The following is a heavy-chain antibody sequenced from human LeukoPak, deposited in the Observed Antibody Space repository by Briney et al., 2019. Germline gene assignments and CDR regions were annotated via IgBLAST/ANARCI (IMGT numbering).Heavy chain of an antibody. CDR3: ARDGKWELPYPHWFDP. CDR2: IWHDGSNK. CDR1: VFTFSSYA. V-gene: IGHV3-33*01. Sequence: GGSLRLSCAASVFTFSSYAMHLVRQAPGKGLEWVATIWHDGSNKFYADSVRGRFTISRDNSKNTLYLQMNSLRADDTAVYYCARDGKWELPYPHWFDPWGQGTLVTVSS. D-gene: IGHD1-26*01. J-gene: IGHJ5*02.